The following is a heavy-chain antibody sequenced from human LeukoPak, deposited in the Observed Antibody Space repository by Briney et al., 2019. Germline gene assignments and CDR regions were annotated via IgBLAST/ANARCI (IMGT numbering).Heavy chain of an antibody. V-gene: IGHV4-34*01. CDR3: ARKKRAPSQRWFDP. D-gene: IGHD6-25*01. CDR1: GGSISSYY. Sequence: SETLSLTCTVSGGSISSYYWSWIRQPPGKGPEWIGEINHSGSTNYNPSLKSRVTISVDTSKNQFSLKLSSVTAADTAVYYCARKKRAPSQRWFDPWGQGTLVTVSS. J-gene: IGHJ5*02. CDR2: INHSGST.